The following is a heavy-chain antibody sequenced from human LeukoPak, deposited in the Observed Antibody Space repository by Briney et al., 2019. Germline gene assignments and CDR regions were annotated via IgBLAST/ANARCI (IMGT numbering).Heavy chain of an antibody. CDR2: ISYDGSNK. CDR1: GFTFSSYA. CDR3: ARDPWYYYDSSGYYFDY. J-gene: IGHJ4*02. V-gene: IGHV3-30-3*01. Sequence: GRSLRLSCAASGFTFSSYAMHWVRQAPGKGLEWVAVISYDGSNKYYADSVKGRFTISRDNSKNKLYLQMNSLRAEDTAVYYCARDPWYYYDSSGYYFDYWGQGTLVTVSS. D-gene: IGHD3-22*01.